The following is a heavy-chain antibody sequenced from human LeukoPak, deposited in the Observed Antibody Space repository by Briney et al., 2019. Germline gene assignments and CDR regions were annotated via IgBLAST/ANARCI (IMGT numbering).Heavy chain of an antibody. CDR3: ARVRAIGVGRRYYFDY. J-gene: IGHJ4*02. V-gene: IGHV4-34*01. CDR1: GGSFSGYF. CDR2: INRSGIT. D-gene: IGHD3-16*01. Sequence: SETLSLTCAVYGGSFSGYFWSWIRQPPGKGLEWIGEINRSGITNYNPSLQSRVTISVDTSNNQFSLKLSSVTAADTAVYYCARVRAIGVGRRYYFDYWGQGTLVTVSS.